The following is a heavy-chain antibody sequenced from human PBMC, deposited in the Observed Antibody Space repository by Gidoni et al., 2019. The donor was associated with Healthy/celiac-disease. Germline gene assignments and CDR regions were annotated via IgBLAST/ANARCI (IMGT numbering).Heavy chain of an antibody. V-gene: IGHV3-30-3*01. D-gene: IGHD3-22*01. CDR1: GSTFSGYA. CDR3: ARDAVHYYDRSGFPFDY. Sequence: QVQLVESGGGVVQPGRSLRHSCAAAGSTFSGYAMHWVRQAPGKGLEWVAVISYDGINKYSADSVKGRFTISRDNSKNTLYLQMNSLRAEDMAVYYCARDAVHYYDRSGFPFDYWGQGTLVTVSS. CDR2: ISYDGINK. J-gene: IGHJ4*02.